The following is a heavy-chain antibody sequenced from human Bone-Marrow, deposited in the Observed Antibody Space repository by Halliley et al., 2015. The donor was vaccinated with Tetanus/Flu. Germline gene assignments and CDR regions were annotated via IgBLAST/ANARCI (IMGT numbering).Heavy chain of an antibody. V-gene: IGHV4-31*02. D-gene: IGHD2-15*01. Sequence: GYLYSSGATYFNPSLKSRLAMSVDTSKNQFSLRLLSVTAADTAVYYCARVRNTGKVRWFYFDPWGPGTLVTVSS. CDR2: LYSSGAT. CDR3: ARVRNTGKVRWFYFDP. J-gene: IGHJ4*02.